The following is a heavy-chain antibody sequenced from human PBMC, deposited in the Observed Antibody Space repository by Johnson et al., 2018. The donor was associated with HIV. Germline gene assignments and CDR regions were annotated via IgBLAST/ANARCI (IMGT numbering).Heavy chain of an antibody. CDR3: AKDVELHGAFDI. J-gene: IGHJ3*02. Sequence: QEQLVESGGGLVKPGGSLRLSCAASGFSFSDYYMSWIRQAPGKGLEWVSYISSSGSTIYYADSVVKGRFTISRDSSKNTLYLQMNSLRAEDTAVYYCAKDVELHGAFDIWGQGTMVTVSS. V-gene: IGHV3-11*04. CDR1: GFSFSDYY. CDR2: ISSSGSTI. D-gene: IGHD1-26*01.